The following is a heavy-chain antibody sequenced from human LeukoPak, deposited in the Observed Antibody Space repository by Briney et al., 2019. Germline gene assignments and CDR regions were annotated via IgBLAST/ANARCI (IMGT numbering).Heavy chain of an antibody. CDR2: ISSSNI. CDR3: ARVGLWFGELLFDAFDI. V-gene: IGHV3-21*01. Sequence: PGGSLRLSCAASGFTFSSYSMNWVRQAPGKGLEWVSSISSSNIYYADSVKGRFTISRDNAKNSLYLQMNSLRAEDTAVYYCARVGLWFGELLFDAFDIWGQGTMVTVSS. CDR1: GFTFSSYS. J-gene: IGHJ3*02. D-gene: IGHD3-10*01.